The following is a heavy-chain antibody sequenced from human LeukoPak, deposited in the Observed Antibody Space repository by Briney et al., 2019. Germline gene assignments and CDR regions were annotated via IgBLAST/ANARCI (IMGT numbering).Heavy chain of an antibody. CDR2: INHSGST. V-gene: IGHV4-34*01. J-gene: IGHJ5*02. CDR3: ARENSVLLWFGESQTTWFGP. Sequence: SETLSLTCAVYGGSFSGYYWSWIRQPPGKGLEWIGEINHSGSTNYNPSLKSRVTISVDTSKNQFSLKLSSVTAADTAVYYCARENSVLLWFGESQTTWFGPWGQGTLVTVSS. CDR1: GGSFSGYY. D-gene: IGHD3-10*01.